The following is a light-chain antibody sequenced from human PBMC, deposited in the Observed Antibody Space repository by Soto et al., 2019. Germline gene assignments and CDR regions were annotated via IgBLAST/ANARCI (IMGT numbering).Light chain of an antibody. Sequence: QSVLTQPPSASGTPGQRVTISCSGSSSNIGSDFVYWYQQLPGTAPKLLIYHNYQRPSGVPDRFSGSKSGTSGSLAIRDLRSEDEGDYYCSAWDDSLSVYVFGAGTKLTVL. J-gene: IGLJ1*01. V-gene: IGLV1-47*01. CDR1: SSNIGSDF. CDR3: SAWDDSLSVYV. CDR2: HNY.